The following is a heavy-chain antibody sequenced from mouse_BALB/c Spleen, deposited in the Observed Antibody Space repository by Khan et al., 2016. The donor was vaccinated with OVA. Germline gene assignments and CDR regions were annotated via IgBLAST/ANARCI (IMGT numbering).Heavy chain of an antibody. J-gene: IGHJ1*01. Sequence: VQLKESGPGLVKPSQSLSLTCSVTGYSITSGYCWNWIRQFPGNKLEWMGYISYDGSNNYNPSLKNRISITSDTSKNQFFLKLNSVTTEDTATYYCARGGVVVPYWYFDVWGAGTTVTVSS. V-gene: IGHV3-6*02. CDR2: ISYDGSN. D-gene: IGHD1-1*01. CDR1: GYSITSGYC. CDR3: ARGGVVVPYWYFDV.